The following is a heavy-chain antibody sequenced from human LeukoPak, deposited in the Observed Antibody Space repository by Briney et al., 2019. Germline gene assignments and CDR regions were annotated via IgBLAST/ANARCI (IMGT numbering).Heavy chain of an antibody. CDR1: GGSFSGYY. J-gene: IGHJ4*02. Sequence: SETLSLTCAVYGGSFSGYYWSWIRQPPGKGLEWIGEINHSGSTNYNPSLKSRVTISVDTSKNQFSLKLSSVTAADTAVYYCARGRTIAVARDWGQGTLVTVPS. V-gene: IGHV4-34*01. CDR2: INHSGST. D-gene: IGHD6-19*01. CDR3: ARGRTIAVARD.